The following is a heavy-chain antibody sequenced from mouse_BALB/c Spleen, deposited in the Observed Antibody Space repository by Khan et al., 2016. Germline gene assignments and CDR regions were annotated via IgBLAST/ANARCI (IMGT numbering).Heavy chain of an antibody. CDR3: VRDRGVHYWYFDV. V-gene: IGHV2-6-7*01. CDR2: IWGDGST. D-gene: IGHD3-1*01. Sequence: QVQLKESGPGLVAPSQSLSITCTVSGFSLTGYGVNWVRQPPGKGLEWLGMIWGDGSTDYNSALKSRLSISKDNSKSQVFLKMNSLQTDDTARYYCVRDRGVHYWYFDVWGAGTMVTVSS. J-gene: IGHJ1*01. CDR1: GFSLTGYG.